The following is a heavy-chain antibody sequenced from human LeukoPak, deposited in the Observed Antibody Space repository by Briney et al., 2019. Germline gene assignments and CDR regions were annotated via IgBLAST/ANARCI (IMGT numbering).Heavy chain of an antibody. CDR1: GFTFSIYA. Sequence: GRSLRLSCAASGFTFSIYAIHWVRQAPGKGLEWVAVISSDGSNEYYADSVKGRFTISRDNSKNTMYLQMSSLRPDDTAVYYCARRWSFDYWGQGTLVTVSS. CDR3: ARRWSFDY. CDR2: ISSDGSNE. J-gene: IGHJ4*02. D-gene: IGHD2-15*01. V-gene: IGHV3-30*04.